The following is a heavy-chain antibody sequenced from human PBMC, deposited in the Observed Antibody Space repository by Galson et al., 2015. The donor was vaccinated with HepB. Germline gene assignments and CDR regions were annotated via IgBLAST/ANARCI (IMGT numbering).Heavy chain of an antibody. CDR3: ATDGGYVFGAEDRKEYYFDY. J-gene: IGHJ4*02. CDR1: GYTLTELS. D-gene: IGHD3-16*01. Sequence: SVKVSCKVSGYTLTELSMHWVRQAPGKGLEWMGGFDPEDGETIYAQKFQGRVTMTEDTSTDTAYMELSSLRSEDTAVYYCATDGGYVFGAEDRKEYYFDYWGQGTLVTVSS. CDR2: FDPEDGET. V-gene: IGHV1-24*01.